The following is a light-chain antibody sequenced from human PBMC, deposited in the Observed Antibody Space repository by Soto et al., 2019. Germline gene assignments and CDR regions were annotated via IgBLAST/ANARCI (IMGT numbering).Light chain of an antibody. V-gene: IGLV7-46*01. CDR2: DTS. CDR1: TGAGTSGHY. Sequence: QAVVTQEPSLTVSPGGTVTLTCGSSTGAGTSGHYPYWFQQKPGQAPRTLIYDTSNKHSWTPARFSGSLLGGKAALTLSGAQPEDEAEYYCLLSYSGARPVVFGGGTQLTVL. CDR3: LLSYSGARPVV. J-gene: IGLJ2*01.